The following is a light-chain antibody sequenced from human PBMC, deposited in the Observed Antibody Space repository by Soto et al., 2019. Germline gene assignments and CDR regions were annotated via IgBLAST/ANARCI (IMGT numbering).Light chain of an antibody. V-gene: IGKV3D-20*02. Sequence: IVLTQSPGTLSLPPGERATLSCRASQSVSSSYLAWYQQKPGQAPRLLIYGASSRATGIPDRFSGSGSGTDFALTISSLEPEDFAVYYCQQRSNWPWTFGQGTKVDIK. CDR1: QSVSSSY. CDR3: QQRSNWPWT. CDR2: GAS. J-gene: IGKJ1*01.